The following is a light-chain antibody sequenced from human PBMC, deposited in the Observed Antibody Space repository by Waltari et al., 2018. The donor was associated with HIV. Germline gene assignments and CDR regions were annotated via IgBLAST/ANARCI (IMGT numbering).Light chain of an antibody. J-gene: IGKJ3*01. V-gene: IGKV4-1*01. CDR2: WAS. Sequence: DIVMTQSPESLTMSPVERATIKCKTSLVVVSSSKNPNYLAWYQHKVGQSPKLLIYWASTRAPGVPERFSGGGSGTDFTLTIRGLQADDEAVYYCQQYETVPFTFGPGTTV. CDR1: LVVVSSSKNPNY. CDR3: QQYETVPFT.